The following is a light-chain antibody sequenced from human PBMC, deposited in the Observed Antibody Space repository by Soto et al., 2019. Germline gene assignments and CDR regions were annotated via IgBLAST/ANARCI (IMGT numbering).Light chain of an antibody. J-gene: IGLJ1*01. V-gene: IGLV2-14*01. CDR2: DVS. CDR3: SSYKTCNTRQLV. Sequence: QSALTQPAPVSGSPGQSITISCTGTSSDVGGYNYVSWYQQHPGKAPKFMIYDVSNRPSGVSNRFSGSKSGNTASLTISGLQAEDEADYYCSSYKTCNTRQLVSGTGTKVT. CDR1: SSDVGGYNY.